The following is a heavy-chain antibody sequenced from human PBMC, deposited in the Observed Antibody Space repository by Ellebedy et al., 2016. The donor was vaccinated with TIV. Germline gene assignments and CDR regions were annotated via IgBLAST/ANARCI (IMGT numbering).Heavy chain of an antibody. J-gene: IGHJ4*02. Sequence: GESLKISCAASGFTFSSYDMHWVRQAPGKGLEWVALISYDANNKYYADSVKGRFTISRDNSKNTLYLQMNTLRAEDTTVYYCARDRDGVFDYWGQGTLVTVSS. CDR3: ARDRDGVFDY. CDR1: GFTFSSYD. CDR2: ISYDANNK. D-gene: IGHD3-10*01. V-gene: IGHV3-30*03.